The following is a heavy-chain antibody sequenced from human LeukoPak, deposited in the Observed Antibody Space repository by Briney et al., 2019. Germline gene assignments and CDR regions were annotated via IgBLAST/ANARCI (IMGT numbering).Heavy chain of an antibody. CDR1: GFTFSSYS. J-gene: IGHJ6*02. V-gene: IGHV3-21*01. Sequence: GGSLRLSCAASGFTFSSYSMNWVRQAPGKGLEWVSSISSSSSYIYYADSVKGRFTISRDNAKNSLYLQMNSLRAEDTAVYYCARDSYCXGXWFXELFRCYYGMDVWGQGTTVTVSS. D-gene: IGHD3-10*01. CDR2: ISSSSSYI. CDR3: ARDSYCXGXWFXELFRCYYGMDV.